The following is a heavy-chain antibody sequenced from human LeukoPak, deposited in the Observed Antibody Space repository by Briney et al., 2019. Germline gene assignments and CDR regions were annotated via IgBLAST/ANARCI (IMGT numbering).Heavy chain of an antibody. CDR1: GFTFSSYG. D-gene: IGHD6-13*01. CDR3: ARSIAAAGSY. CDR2: IWYDGSNK. V-gene: IGHV3-33*02. J-gene: IGHJ4*02. Sequence: PGGSLRLSCAASGFTFSSYGMHWVRQAPGKGLEWVALIWYDGSNKYYADSAKGRFTISRDDSKNTLFLQMNSLRVEDTAVYYCARSIAAAGSYWGQGTLVTVSS.